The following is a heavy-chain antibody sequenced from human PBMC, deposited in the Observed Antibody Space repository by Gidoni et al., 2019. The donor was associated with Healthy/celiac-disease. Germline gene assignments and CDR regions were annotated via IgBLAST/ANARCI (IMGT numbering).Heavy chain of an antibody. J-gene: IGHJ4*02. Sequence: QVQLVQSGAEVKKPGASVKVSCKASGYTFTSYDINWVRQATGQGLEWMGWMNPNSGNTGYAQKFQGIVTMTRNTSISTAYMELSSLRSEDTAVYYCARGWNSGGGYCSSTSCYFRKRQKARKDFDYWGQGTLVTVSS. CDR2: MNPNSGNT. V-gene: IGHV1-8*01. CDR3: ARGWNSGGGYCSSTSCYFRKRQKARKDFDY. CDR1: GYTFTSYD. D-gene: IGHD2-2*01.